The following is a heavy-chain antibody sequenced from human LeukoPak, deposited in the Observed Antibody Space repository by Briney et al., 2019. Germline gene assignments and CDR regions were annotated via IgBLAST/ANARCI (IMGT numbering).Heavy chain of an antibody. V-gene: IGHV3-30*18. J-gene: IGHJ4*02. Sequence: GGSLRLSCAGSGFTFRTFGMNWLRQAPGKGLEWVALVSYDGSNKYYADSVKGRFTISRDNSKNTLYLQMNSLRAEDTAVYYCANGDYYLDYWGQGTLVTVSS. D-gene: IGHD4-17*01. CDR3: ANGDYYLDY. CDR2: VSYDGSNK. CDR1: GFTFRTFG.